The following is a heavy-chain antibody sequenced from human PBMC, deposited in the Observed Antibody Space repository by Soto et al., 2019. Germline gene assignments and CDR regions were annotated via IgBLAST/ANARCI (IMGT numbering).Heavy chain of an antibody. Sequence: PGGSLRLSCAASGFTFRHYSMHWVRQAPGKGLEWVAFISNGRSNKYYADSVKGRFTISRDNAKRSLYLQMMSLTAEDTAIYYCVRGGGGGLFDPWGQGTMVTVSS. J-gene: IGHJ5*02. D-gene: IGHD2-15*01. CDR3: VRGGGGGLFDP. CDR1: GFTFRHYS. CDR2: ISNGRSNK. V-gene: IGHV3-48*04.